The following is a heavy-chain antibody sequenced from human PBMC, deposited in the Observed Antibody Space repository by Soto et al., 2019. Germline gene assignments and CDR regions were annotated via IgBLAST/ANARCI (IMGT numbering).Heavy chain of an antibody. J-gene: IGHJ5*01. CDR3: ERGKTDYGKNWFDS. Sequence: SETXSLTCTFSVCSISTYYLSWIRQPAGKGLQWIGRMFSSGSTNYDPSLKSRVSMSLDTSKNQFSLYLRSVTAADTAVYYCERGKTDYGKNWFDSWGQGTPVTVSS. CDR2: MFSSGST. D-gene: IGHD3-16*01. V-gene: IGHV4-4*07. CDR1: VCSISTYY.